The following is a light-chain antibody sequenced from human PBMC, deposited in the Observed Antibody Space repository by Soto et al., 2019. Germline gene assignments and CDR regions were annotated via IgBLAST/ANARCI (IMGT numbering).Light chain of an antibody. CDR2: GAS. CDR1: QSVSSN. Sequence: EIVMTQSPATLSVSPGERATLSCRASQSVSSNLAWYQQKPGQAPRLLIYGASTRATGIPARFSGSGSGTEFTLTISSLQSEDFAVCYCQQYNNWPRYVFGQGTKLEIK. J-gene: IGKJ2*01. CDR3: QQYNNWPRYV. V-gene: IGKV3-15*01.